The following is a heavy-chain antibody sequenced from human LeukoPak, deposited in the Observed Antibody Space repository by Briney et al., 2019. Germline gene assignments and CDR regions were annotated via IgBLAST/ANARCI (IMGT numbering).Heavy chain of an antibody. CDR1: GGSISSGGYS. CDR3: ARGVTNHGYNWFDP. V-gene: IGHV4-30-2*01. J-gene: IGHJ5*02. CDR2: IYHSGST. D-gene: IGHD1-14*01. Sequence: SETLSLTCAVSGGSISSGGYSWSWIRQPPGKGLEWIGYIYHSGSTYYNPSLKSRVTISVDRSKNQFSLKLSSVTAADTAVYYCARGVTNHGYNWFDPWGQGTLVTVSS.